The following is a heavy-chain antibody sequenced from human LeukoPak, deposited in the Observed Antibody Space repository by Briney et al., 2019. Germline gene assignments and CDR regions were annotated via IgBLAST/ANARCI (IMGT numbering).Heavy chain of an antibody. CDR2: IYYSGST. V-gene: IGHV4-30-4*01. J-gene: IGHJ3*02. CDR3: ARVVVVGDAFDI. CDR1: GGSISSGDYY. Sequence: SETLSLTCTVSGGSISSGDYYWSWIRQPPGKGLEWIGYIYYSGSTYYNPSLKSRVTISVDTSKNHFSLKLSSVTAADTAVYYCARVVVVGDAFDIWGQGTMVTVSS. D-gene: IGHD3-22*01.